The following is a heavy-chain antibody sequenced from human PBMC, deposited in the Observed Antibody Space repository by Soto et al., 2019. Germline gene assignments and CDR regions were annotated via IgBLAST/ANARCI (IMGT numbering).Heavy chain of an antibody. Sequence: QVHLIQSGAEVKNPGASVKVSCKVAGYTLTELSMHWVRHAPGKGLEWMGGFDPEDGKTTSAQKYQGSVTATENTSTDTAYMEMSSLRSEDTAVYYCGAGGTRWLQSQFAYWGQGTLVTVSS. V-gene: IGHV1-24*01. D-gene: IGHD1-1*01. CDR3: GAGGTRWLQSQFAY. CDR1: GYTLTELS. J-gene: IGHJ4*02. CDR2: FDPEDGKT.